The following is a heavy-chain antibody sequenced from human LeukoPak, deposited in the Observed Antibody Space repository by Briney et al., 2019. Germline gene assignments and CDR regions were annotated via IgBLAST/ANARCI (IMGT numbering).Heavy chain of an antibody. CDR2: IYYSGST. CDR3: AREVGYCTNGVCQTPYFDY. J-gene: IGHJ4*02. CDR1: GGSISSYY. V-gene: IGHV4-59*08. Sequence: PSETLSLTCTVSGGSISSYYWSWIRQPPGNGLEWIGYIYYSGSTNYNPSLKSRVTISVDTSKNQFSLKLSSVTAADTAVYYCAREVGYCTNGVCQTPYFDYWGQGTLVTVSS. D-gene: IGHD2-8*01.